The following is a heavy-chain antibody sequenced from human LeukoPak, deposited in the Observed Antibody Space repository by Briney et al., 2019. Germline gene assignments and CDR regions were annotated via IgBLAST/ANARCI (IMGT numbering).Heavy chain of an antibody. Sequence: GGSLRLSCAASGFTFDDYAMHWVRQAPGKGLEWVSGISWNSGSIGYADSVKGRFTISRDNAKNSLYLQTNSLRAEDTALYYCAKDQFPHYYGSGSYFDYWGQGTLVTVSS. D-gene: IGHD3-10*01. J-gene: IGHJ4*02. CDR2: ISWNSGSI. CDR3: AKDQFPHYYGSGSYFDY. V-gene: IGHV3-9*01. CDR1: GFTFDDYA.